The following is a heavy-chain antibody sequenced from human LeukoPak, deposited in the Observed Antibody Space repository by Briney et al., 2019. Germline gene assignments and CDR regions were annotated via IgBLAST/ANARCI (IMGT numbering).Heavy chain of an antibody. Sequence: ASVKVSCKASVGTFSSYAISWVRQAPGQGLEWMGGIIPIFGTANYAQKFQGRVTITADESTSTAYMELSSLRSEDTAVYYCARDEGVAVAGPFDYWGQGTLVTVSS. CDR3: ARDEGVAVAGPFDY. J-gene: IGHJ4*02. D-gene: IGHD6-19*01. CDR1: VGTFSSYA. V-gene: IGHV1-69*13. CDR2: IIPIFGTA.